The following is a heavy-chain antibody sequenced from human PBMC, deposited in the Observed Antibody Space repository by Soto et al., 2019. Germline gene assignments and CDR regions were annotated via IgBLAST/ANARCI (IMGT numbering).Heavy chain of an antibody. V-gene: IGHV4-34*01. CDR1: GGSFSGYY. CDR3: ARDGDY. CDR2: INHSGST. Sequence: SETLSLTCAVYGGSFSGYYWSWIRQPPGKGLEWIGEINHSGSTNYNPSLKSRVTISVDTSKNQFSLKLSSVTAADTAVYYCARDGDYWGQGTLVTVSS. J-gene: IGHJ4*02.